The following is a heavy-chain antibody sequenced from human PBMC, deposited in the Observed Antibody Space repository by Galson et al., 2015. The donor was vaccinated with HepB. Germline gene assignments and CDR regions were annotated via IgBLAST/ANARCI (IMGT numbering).Heavy chain of an antibody. CDR3: ARGRKGRLGQPYDY. Sequence: SETLSLTCAISGTSFSGYYWTWIRQSPGKGLEWIGEIDHSGSASYNPSLKSRVRISDDSSKNQFSLKLTSLTVADTAVYYCARGRKGRLGQPYDYWGQGTLIAVSS. J-gene: IGHJ4*02. CDR2: IDHSGSA. CDR1: GTSFSGYY. D-gene: IGHD4-11*01. V-gene: IGHV4-34*01.